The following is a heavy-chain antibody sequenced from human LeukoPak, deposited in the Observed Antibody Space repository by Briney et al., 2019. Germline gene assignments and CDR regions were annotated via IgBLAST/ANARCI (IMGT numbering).Heavy chain of an antibody. Sequence: KPSETLSLTCTVSGDSISSASYYWGWIRQPPEKGLEWIGSIYFGGNTYYNPSLESRVPISVDTSKHEFSLELRSVTPADTAVYFGARHIYSSSRSALYNWFDPWGQGTLVTVSS. CDR2: IYFGGNT. V-gene: IGHV4-39*01. J-gene: IGHJ5*02. CDR3: ARHIYSSSRSALYNWFDP. CDR1: GDSISSASYY. D-gene: IGHD6-6*01.